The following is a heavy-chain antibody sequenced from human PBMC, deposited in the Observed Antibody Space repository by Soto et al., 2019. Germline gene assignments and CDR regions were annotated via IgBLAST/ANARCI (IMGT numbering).Heavy chain of an antibody. CDR2: ISYDENNK. J-gene: IGHJ6*02. V-gene: IGHV3-30*18. CDR1: GFTFSNFG. D-gene: IGHD3-3*01. CDR3: AKDQYYDFWSGYSSPGYYYGMDV. Sequence: GGSLRLSCAASGFTFSNFGMHWVRQAPGKGLEWVAVISYDENNKYYADSVKGRFTISRDNSKNTLYLQMNSLRAEDTAVYYCAKDQYYDFWSGYSSPGYYYGMDVWGQGTTVTVSS.